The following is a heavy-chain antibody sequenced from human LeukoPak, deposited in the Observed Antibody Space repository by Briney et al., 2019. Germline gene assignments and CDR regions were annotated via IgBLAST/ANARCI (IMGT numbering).Heavy chain of an antibody. CDR2: IYYGGST. J-gene: IGHJ4*02. D-gene: IGHD2-21*02. Sequence: GGSLRLPRAASGFTVSSNSVSWVRQTPGKGLEWVSVIYYGGSTFYADSLQGRVSMSRDNSKNILYLQINSLRAEDSAVYYCARVAKDCGGDCFSDYWGQGTLVTVSS. CDR3: ARVAKDCGGDCFSDY. CDR1: GFTVSSNS. V-gene: IGHV3-66*01.